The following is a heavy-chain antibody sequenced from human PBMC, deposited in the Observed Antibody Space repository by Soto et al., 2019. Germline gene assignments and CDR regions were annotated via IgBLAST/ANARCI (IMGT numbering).Heavy chain of an antibody. Sequence: EVKVLESGGDLVQPGGSLRLSCVASGFTFSEYAMTWVRQAPGKGLDWVSRVSANGSITYYADSGKGRFTISRDNSNNTLMLQMNSLRAEDTALDYCARGYRGGSGSPGCYYFSGVDVWGQGTTVIVSS. CDR3: ARGYRGGSGSPGCYYFSGVDV. CDR2: VSANGSIT. CDR1: GFTFSEYA. V-gene: IGHV3-23*01. J-gene: IGHJ6*02. D-gene: IGHD2-21*01.